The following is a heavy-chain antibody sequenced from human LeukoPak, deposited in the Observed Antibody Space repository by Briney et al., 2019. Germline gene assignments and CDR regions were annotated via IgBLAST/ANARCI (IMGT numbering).Heavy chain of an antibody. CDR2: ITGDGSST. D-gene: IGHD4-17*01. J-gene: IGHJ2*01. V-gene: IGHV3-74*01. CDR1: GFTFSGYW. Sequence: GGSLRLSCAASGFTFSGYWMHWVRQAPGKGLVWVSRITGDGSSTSYAASVKGRFTISRDNAKNTLYLQMISLRAEDTAVYYCARDTGWYFDLWGRGTLVTVS. CDR3: ARDTGWYFDL.